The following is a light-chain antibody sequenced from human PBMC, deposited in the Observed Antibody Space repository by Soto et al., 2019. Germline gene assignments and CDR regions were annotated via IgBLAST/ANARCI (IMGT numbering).Light chain of an antibody. CDR1: QSVSTN. Sequence: VMTQSPVTLSVSPGERATLSCRASQSVSTNLAWYQHKPGQAPRFLIYVASTRATGIPARFSGSGSGTEFTLTISSLQSEDSAVYYCQQYNDLVTFGGGTKVEIK. J-gene: IGKJ4*01. V-gene: IGKV3-15*01. CDR3: QQYNDLVT. CDR2: VAS.